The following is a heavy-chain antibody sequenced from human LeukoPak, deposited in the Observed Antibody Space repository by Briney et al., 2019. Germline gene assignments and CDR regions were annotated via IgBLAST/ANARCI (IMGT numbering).Heavy chain of an antibody. CDR2: TYYRSKWYN. V-gene: IGHV6-1*01. J-gene: IGHJ4*02. CDR1: GDIFPSNSAA. CDR3: ERVLGASLMWGIAAAGMGYYSYY. D-gene: IGHD6-13*01. Sequence: SQTLSLTCAISGDIFPSNSAAWHWIRQSPSRGLEWLGRTYYRSKWYNDYAGSVKSRITINPDTSKNQFSLQLKSVAPEDTTGYYCERVLGASLMWGIAAAGMGYYSYYWGQGTLVTVSS.